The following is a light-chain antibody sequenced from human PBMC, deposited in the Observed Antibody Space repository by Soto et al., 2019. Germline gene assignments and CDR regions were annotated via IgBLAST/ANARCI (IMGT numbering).Light chain of an antibody. J-gene: IGKJ1*01. CDR3: QQSYSTTRT. Sequence: TQSPSSLSASVGYRVTITCRESQSISSFLNWYQQKPGTAPNLLIYSASTLQSGVPSRFSGSGSGTDFTRTISSLQPEDVATYYCQQSYSTTRTFGQGTKVDIK. V-gene: IGKV1-39*01. CDR2: SAS. CDR1: QSISSF.